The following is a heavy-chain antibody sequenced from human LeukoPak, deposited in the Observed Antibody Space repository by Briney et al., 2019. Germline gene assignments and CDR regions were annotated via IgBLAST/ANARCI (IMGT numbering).Heavy chain of an antibody. V-gene: IGHV3-23*01. CDR2: ISGSGGST. J-gene: IGHJ3*02. CDR1: GFTFSSYA. CDR3: AKGDATMIVVVISDAFDI. D-gene: IGHD3-22*01. Sequence: GGSLRLSCAASGFTFSSYAMSCVRQAPGKGLEWVSAISGSGGSTYYADSVKGRFTISRDNSKNTLYLQMNSLRAEDTAVYYCAKGDATMIVVVISDAFDIWGQGTMVTVSS.